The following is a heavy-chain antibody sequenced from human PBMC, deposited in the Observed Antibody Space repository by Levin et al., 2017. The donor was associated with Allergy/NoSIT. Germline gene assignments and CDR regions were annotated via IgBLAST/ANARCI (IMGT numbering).Heavy chain of an antibody. CDR2: IYYSGST. CDR1: GGSISSYY. J-gene: IGHJ5*02. Sequence: KPSETLSLTCTVSGGSISSYYWSWIRQPPGKGLEWIGYIYYSGSTNYNPSLKSRVTISVDTSKNQFSLKLSSVTAADTAVYYCARDREAGQLATWGQGTLVTVSS. CDR3: ARDREAGQLAT. D-gene: IGHD6-6*01. V-gene: IGHV4-59*01.